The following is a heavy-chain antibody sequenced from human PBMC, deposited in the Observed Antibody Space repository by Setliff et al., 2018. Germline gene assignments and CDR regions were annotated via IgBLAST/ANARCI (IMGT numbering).Heavy chain of an antibody. CDR2: MHYSGSA. J-gene: IGHJ5*02. Sequence: SETLSLTCSVSGASITSYYRSWIRQPPGKGLEWIGYMHYSGSANYNPSLKSRVTISIDTSKNQFSLRLSSVTAADTAVYYCARHGVTAGRTDNYFDPWGQGMLVTVSS. D-gene: IGHD6-13*01. CDR1: GASITSYY. V-gene: IGHV4-59*08. CDR3: ARHGVTAGRTDNYFDP.